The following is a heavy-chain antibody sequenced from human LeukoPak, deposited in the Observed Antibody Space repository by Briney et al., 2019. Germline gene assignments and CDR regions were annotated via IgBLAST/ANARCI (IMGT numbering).Heavy chain of an antibody. D-gene: IGHD6-13*01. CDR1: GFTFSGSA. V-gene: IGHV3-73*01. J-gene: IGHJ4*02. CDR2: IRSKANSYAT. CDR3: TYLYSSSPREPHQGD. Sequence: PGGSLRLSCAASGFTFSGSAMHWVRQASGKGLEWVGRIRSKANSYATAYAASVKGRFTISRDDSKNTAYLQMNSLKTEDTAVYYCTYLYSSSPREPHQGDWGQGTLVTVSS.